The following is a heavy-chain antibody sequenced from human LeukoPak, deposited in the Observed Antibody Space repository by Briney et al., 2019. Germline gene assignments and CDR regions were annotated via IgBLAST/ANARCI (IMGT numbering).Heavy chain of an antibody. Sequence: PGGSLRLSCVTSGFTFNSYGFYWVRQAPGKGLEWVAVISYDGSNKYYADSVKGRFTISRDNSKNTLYLQMNSLRAEDTAVYYCAKGRWLQFDDDAFDIWGQGTMVTVSS. J-gene: IGHJ3*02. V-gene: IGHV3-30*18. CDR3: AKGRWLQFDDDAFDI. CDR1: GFTFNSYG. D-gene: IGHD5-24*01. CDR2: ISYDGSNK.